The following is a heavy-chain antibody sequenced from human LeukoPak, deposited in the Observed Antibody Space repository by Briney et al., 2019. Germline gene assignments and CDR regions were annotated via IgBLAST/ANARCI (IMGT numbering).Heavy chain of an antibody. Sequence: PSETLSLTCTVSGGSISSYYWSWIRQPPGKGLEWIGYIYYSGSTNYNPSLKSRVTISVDTSKNQFSLKLSSVTAADTAVYYCARDFTIFGVARGFDPWGQGTLVTVSS. J-gene: IGHJ5*02. CDR1: GGSISSYY. D-gene: IGHD3-3*01. CDR3: ARDFTIFGVARGFDP. CDR2: IYYSGST. V-gene: IGHV4-59*12.